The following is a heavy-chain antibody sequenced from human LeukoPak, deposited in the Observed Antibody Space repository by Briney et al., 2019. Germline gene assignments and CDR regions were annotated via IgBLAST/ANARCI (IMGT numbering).Heavy chain of an antibody. J-gene: IGHJ3*02. CDR2: IYYSGSA. Sequence: SETLSLTCTVSGGSISSSSYYWGWIRQHPGKGLEWIGYIYYSGSAYSNPSLKSRISISVDTSKNHFSLNLSSVTAADTAVYYCARARAGYDSSGYHDAFDIWGQGTMVSVSS. CDR1: GGSISSSSYY. V-gene: IGHV4-31*03. CDR3: ARARAGYDSSGYHDAFDI. D-gene: IGHD3-22*01.